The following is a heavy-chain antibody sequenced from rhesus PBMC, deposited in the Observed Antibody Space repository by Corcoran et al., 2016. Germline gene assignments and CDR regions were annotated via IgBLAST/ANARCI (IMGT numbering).Heavy chain of an antibody. CDR2: IYGSGSST. D-gene: IGHD5-24*01. Sequence: QLQLQESGPGLVKPSETLSLTCAVSGGSISRSYWSWIRQAPGKGLEWIGYIYGSGSSTNYNPSLKSRGTLSGDTSKNQLSLKLSSVTAADTAVYYCARGTVGRVQFDYWGQGVLVTVSS. V-gene: IGHV4-169*01. CDR3: ARGTVGRVQFDY. J-gene: IGHJ4*01. CDR1: GGSISRSY.